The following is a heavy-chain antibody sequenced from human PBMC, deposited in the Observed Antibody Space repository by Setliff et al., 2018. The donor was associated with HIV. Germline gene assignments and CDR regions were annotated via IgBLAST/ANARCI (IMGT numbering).Heavy chain of an antibody. Sequence: SVKVSCKASGGTFSSYTISWVRQAPGQGLEWMGRIIPILGIANYAQKFQGRVTITADKSTSTAYMELSSLRSEDTAVYYCARGVPLLPPRNWGQGALVTVSS. CDR1: GGTFSSYT. D-gene: IGHD1-26*01. CDR2: IIPILGIA. V-gene: IGHV1-69*02. J-gene: IGHJ4*02. CDR3: ARGVPLLPPRN.